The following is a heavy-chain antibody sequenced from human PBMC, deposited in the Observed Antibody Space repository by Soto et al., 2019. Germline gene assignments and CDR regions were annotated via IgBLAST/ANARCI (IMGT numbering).Heavy chain of an antibody. CDR2: IYSGGST. V-gene: IGHV3-53*01. J-gene: IGHJ2*01. CDR1: GFTVSSNY. CDR3: ARKYSSSFYWYFDL. D-gene: IGHD6-13*01. Sequence: EVQLVESGGGLVKPGGSLRLSCAASGFTVSSNYMSWVRQAPGKGLEWVSVIYSGGSTYYADSVKGRFTISRDNSKNTLYLQMNSLRAEDTAVYYCARKYSSSFYWYFDLWGRGTLVTVSS.